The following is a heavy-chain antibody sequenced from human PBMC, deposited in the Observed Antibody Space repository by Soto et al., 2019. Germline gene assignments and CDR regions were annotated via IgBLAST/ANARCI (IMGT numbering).Heavy chain of an antibody. CDR2: ISGSGGST. J-gene: IGHJ5*02. V-gene: IGHV3-23*01. D-gene: IGHD1-1*01. CDR1: GFTFSSFA. CDR3: AKDRAAPGTRVRFDP. Sequence: LGGSLRLSCAASGFTFSSFAMSWVRQAPWRGLEWVSSISGSGGSTYYADSVKGRFTISRDNSKNTLYLQMNSLRAEDTAVYYCAKDRAAPGTRVRFDPWGQGTLDTVSS.